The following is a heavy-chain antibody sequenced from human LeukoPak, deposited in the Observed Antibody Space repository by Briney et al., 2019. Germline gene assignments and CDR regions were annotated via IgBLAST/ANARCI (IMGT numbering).Heavy chain of an antibody. CDR1: GFTFTSYA. D-gene: IGHD6-19*01. V-gene: IGHV3-23*01. Sequence: PGGSLRLSCAASGFTFTSYAMSWVRQAPGKGLEWVSAISGGAGSTYYADSVKGRFTISRDNSKNTLYLQMNSLKAEDTAVYYCAKDSVGVAGPDYWGQGTLVTVSS. CDR2: ISGGAGST. CDR3: AKDSVGVAGPDY. J-gene: IGHJ4*02.